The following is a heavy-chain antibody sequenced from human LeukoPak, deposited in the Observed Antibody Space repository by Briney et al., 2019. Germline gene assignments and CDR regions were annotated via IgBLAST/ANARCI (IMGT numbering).Heavy chain of an antibody. V-gene: IGHV4-39*01. Sequence: NPSETLSLTCTVSGGSISSSSYYWGWIRQPPGKGLEWIGSIYYSGSTYYNPSLKSRVTISVDTSKNQFSLKLSSVTAADTAVYYCARHSRVTPYYWGQGTLVTVSS. CDR2: IYYSGST. CDR1: GGSISSSSYY. D-gene: IGHD2-21*02. CDR3: ARHSRVTPYY. J-gene: IGHJ4*02.